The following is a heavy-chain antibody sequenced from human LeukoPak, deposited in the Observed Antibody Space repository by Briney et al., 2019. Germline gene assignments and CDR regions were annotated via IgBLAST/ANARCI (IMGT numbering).Heavy chain of an antibody. J-gene: IGHJ2*01. CDR2: ISSSSSYI. V-gene: IGHV3-21*01. CDR1: GFTFSSYG. CDR3: ARVQWLVHSNWYFDF. D-gene: IGHD6-19*01. Sequence: PGGSLRLSCAASGFTFSSYGMSWVRQAPGKGLEWVSSISSSSSYIYYADSVKGRFALSRDNAKNSLFLQMNSLRAEDTAVYYCARVQWLVHSNWYFDFWGRGSLVTVSS.